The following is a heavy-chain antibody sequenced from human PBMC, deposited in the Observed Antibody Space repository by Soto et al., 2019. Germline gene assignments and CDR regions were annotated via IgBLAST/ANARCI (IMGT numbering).Heavy chain of an antibody. CDR3: ARDDRAAAAGTTFYFDY. Sequence: VKVSCKPSGYVFTNYGLSWVRQAPGQGLEWMAWISPYDGNTHYAQNLQGRVTVTTDTSTSTAYMELRSLRSDDTAVYFCARDDRAAAAGTTFYFDYWGQGTLVTVSS. D-gene: IGHD6-13*01. V-gene: IGHV1-18*01. CDR2: ISPYDGNT. J-gene: IGHJ4*02. CDR1: GYVFTNYG.